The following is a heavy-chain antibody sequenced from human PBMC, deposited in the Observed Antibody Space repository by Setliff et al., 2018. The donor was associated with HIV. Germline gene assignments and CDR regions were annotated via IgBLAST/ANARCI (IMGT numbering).Heavy chain of an antibody. V-gene: IGHV3-73*01. CDR3: TRHTSTYCGGDCYSPYY. CDR1: GFTFSDSA. Sequence: GGSLRLSCAASGFTFSDSAMHWVRQASGKGLEWIGHIRSKANGYATAYAASVKGRFSISRDDSKNTAYLQLNSLKTEDTAVYYCTRHTSTYCGGDCYSPYYWGQGTLVTVSS. CDR2: IRSKANGYAT. D-gene: IGHD2-21*02. J-gene: IGHJ4*02.